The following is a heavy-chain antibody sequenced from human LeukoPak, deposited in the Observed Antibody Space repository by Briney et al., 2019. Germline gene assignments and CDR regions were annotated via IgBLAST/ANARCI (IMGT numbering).Heavy chain of an antibody. V-gene: IGHV1-2*02. CDR3: ASDYDSSGYCSSFPFDY. CDR2: INPNSGGT. Sequence: ASVKVSCKASGYTFTGYYMHWVRQAPGQGLEWMGWINPNSGGTNYAQKFQGRVTMTRDTSISTAYMELSRLRSDDTAVYYCASDYDSSGYCSSFPFDYWGQGTLVTVSS. J-gene: IGHJ4*02. CDR1: GYTFTGYY. D-gene: IGHD3-22*01.